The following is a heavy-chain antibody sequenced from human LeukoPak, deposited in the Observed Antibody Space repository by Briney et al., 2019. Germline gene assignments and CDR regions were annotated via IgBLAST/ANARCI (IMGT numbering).Heavy chain of an antibody. CDR2: IYYSTST. CDR3: ASGPGAFDI. CDR1: GGSFSGYY. Sequence: SETLSLTCAVYGGSFSGYYWTWIRQPPGKGLEWIGYIYYSTSTNYNPSLKSRVTISVDTSKYQFSLKLSSVTAADTAVYYCASGPGAFDIWGQGTMVTVSS. V-gene: IGHV4-59*08. J-gene: IGHJ3*02.